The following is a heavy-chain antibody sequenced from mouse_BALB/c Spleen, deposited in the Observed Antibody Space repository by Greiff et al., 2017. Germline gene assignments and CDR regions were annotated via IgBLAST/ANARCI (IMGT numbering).Heavy chain of an antibody. CDR1: GYSITSDYA. Sequence: DVQLQESGPGLVKPSQSLSLTCTVTGYSITSDYAWNWIRQFPGNKLEWMGYISYSGSTSYNPSLKSRISITRDTSKNQFFLQLNSVTTEDTATYYCARGNYGYEGSMDYWGQGTSVTVSS. CDR2: ISYSGST. V-gene: IGHV3-2*02. D-gene: IGHD2-2*01. CDR3: ARGNYGYEGSMDY. J-gene: IGHJ4*01.